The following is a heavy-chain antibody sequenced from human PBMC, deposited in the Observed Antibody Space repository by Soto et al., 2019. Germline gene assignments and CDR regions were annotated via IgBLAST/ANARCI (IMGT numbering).Heavy chain of an antibody. V-gene: IGHV3-23*01. J-gene: IGHJ4*02. D-gene: IGHD2-2*03. CDR1: GFTFSDFA. CDR3: AKMEGMDPWAYSFDY. CDR2: IYGGGNGP. Sequence: EVQVLESGGGLVQPGGSLRLSCAATGFTFSDFAMSWVRQAPGKGLEWVSRIYGGGNGPHYADSVKGRVTISRDNSKNTLYLHMHILRGEEPAVYYCAKMEGMDPWAYSFDYWGQGTLVTVSS.